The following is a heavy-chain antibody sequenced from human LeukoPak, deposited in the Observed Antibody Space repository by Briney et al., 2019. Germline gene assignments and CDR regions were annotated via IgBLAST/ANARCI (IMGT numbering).Heavy chain of an antibody. CDR2: IYPGDSDT. CDR3: ATGTLEWLLYRDY. D-gene: IGHD3-3*01. Sequence: ASVKVSCKASGYTFTSYWIGWVRQMPGKGLEWMGIIYPGDSDTRYSPSFQGQVTISVDKSISTAYLQWSSLKASDTAMYYCATGTLEWLLYRDYWGQGTLVTVSS. V-gene: IGHV5-51*01. J-gene: IGHJ4*02. CDR1: GYTFTSYW.